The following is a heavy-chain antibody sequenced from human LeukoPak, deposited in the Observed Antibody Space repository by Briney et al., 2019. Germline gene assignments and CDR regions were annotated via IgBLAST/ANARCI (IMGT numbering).Heavy chain of an antibody. Sequence: GGSLRLSCAASGFTFRSYWMHWVRQAPGKGLVWVSRINGDGSSTNYADSVKGRFTISRDNAKNTLYLQMKSLRAEDTVVYYCTFSSYGDHVGVDAFDVWGQGTMVTVSS. CDR3: TFSSYGDHVGVDAFDV. D-gene: IGHD4-17*01. CDR1: GFTFRSYW. J-gene: IGHJ3*01. V-gene: IGHV3-74*01. CDR2: INGDGSST.